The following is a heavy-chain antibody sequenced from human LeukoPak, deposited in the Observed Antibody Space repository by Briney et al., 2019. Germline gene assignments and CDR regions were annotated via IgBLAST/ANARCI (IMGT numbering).Heavy chain of an antibody. J-gene: IGHJ4*02. V-gene: IGHV4-59*01. CDR3: ARAVTHPFDY. CDR1: GGSISSYY. Sequence: SETLSLTCTVSGGSISSYYWRWIRQPPGKGLEWIGYIYYSGSTNYNPSLKSRVTISVDTSKNQFSLKLSSVTAADTAVYYCARAVTHPFDYWGQGTLVTVSS. D-gene: IGHD4-17*01. CDR2: IYYSGST.